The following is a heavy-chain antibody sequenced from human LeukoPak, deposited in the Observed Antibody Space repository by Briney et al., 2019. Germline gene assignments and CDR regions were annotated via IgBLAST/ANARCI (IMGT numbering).Heavy chain of an antibody. Sequence: GGSLRLSCEVSGFTFSNYAMHWVRQAPGKGLEWVAIIWSDGSNKYYADSVKGRFTISRDNAKNSLYLQMNSLRAEDTAVYYCARPLGYCSSTSCQGVDYWGQGTLVTVSS. CDR3: ARPLGYCSSTSCQGVDY. V-gene: IGHV3-30-3*01. CDR2: IWSDGSNK. J-gene: IGHJ4*02. D-gene: IGHD2-2*01. CDR1: GFTFSNYA.